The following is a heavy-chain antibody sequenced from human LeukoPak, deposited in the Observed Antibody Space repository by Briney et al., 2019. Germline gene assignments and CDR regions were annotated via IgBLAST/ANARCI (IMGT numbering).Heavy chain of an antibody. CDR3: ARDYRGYCSSTSCYGANNWFDP. V-gene: IGHV4-39*07. D-gene: IGHD2-2*01. J-gene: IGHJ5*02. CDR2: IYYSGST. Sequence: KTSETLSLTCTVSGGSISSSSYYWGWIRQPPGKGLEWIGSIYYSGSTYYNPSLKSRVTISVDTSKNQFSLKLSSVTAADTAVYYCARDYRGYCSSTSCYGANNWFDPWGQGTLVTVSS. CDR1: GGSISSSSYY.